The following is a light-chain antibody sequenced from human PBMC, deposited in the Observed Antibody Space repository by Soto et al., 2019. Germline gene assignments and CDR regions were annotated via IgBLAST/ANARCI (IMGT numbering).Light chain of an antibody. CDR3: QEANSFSGT. V-gene: IGKV1-12*01. CDR2: AAS. J-gene: IGKJ3*01. CDR1: QGLSSW. Sequence: DIQMTQSPSSVSASVGDRVTITCRASQGLSSWVAWYQQKPGTAPKLLIYAASSLQSGVPSRFSGSGSGTFFTLTISSLQPEDFATYYCQEANSFSGTFGPGTTVDIK.